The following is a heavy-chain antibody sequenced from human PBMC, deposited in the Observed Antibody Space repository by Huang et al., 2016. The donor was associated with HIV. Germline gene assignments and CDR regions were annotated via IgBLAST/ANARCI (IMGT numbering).Heavy chain of an antibody. CDR2: ISTSNGNT. D-gene: IGHD5-18*01. J-gene: IGHJ3*02. V-gene: IGHV1-18*04. CDR1: GYAFTSHG. CDR3: ARNMWIELWSRAFDI. Sequence: QVQLVQSGAEVKKPGASVKVSCTASGYAFTSHGISWVRPAPGQGLEGMGCISTSNGNTKYAQNLQGRVTVTTDTSTSTAYLELRSLRYDDTAVYYCARNMWIELWSRAFDIWGQGTVVSVSS.